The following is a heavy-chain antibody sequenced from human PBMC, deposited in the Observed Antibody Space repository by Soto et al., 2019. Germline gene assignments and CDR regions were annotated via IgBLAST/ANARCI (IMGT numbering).Heavy chain of an antibody. CDR3: APHVQCSGGSCHYDAFDI. CDR1: GFIFGNYM. CDR2: IRDGGEST. Sequence: EVQLLESGGGLVQPGESLRLSCAFSGFIFGNYMMTWVRQAPGKGLEWVSTIRDGGESTYYADSVKGRFTISRDNSKNTCYLQMERRGIDDTAVYYCAPHVQCSGGSCHYDAFDIRGQGTMVTVSS. V-gene: IGHV3-23*01. J-gene: IGHJ3*02. D-gene: IGHD2-15*01.